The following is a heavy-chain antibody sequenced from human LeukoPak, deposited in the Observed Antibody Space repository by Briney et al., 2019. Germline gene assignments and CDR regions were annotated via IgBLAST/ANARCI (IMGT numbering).Heavy chain of an antibody. Sequence: GGSLRLSCAASKFTFSHFGMHWVRQTPGKGLEWVAVIWNDGSSQYYADSVKGRFTISRDNSQNMLFLQMDRLRPEDTAVYYCAKGAQRGFDYSNSLDKWGQGTLVTVSS. CDR1: KFTFSHFG. CDR2: IWNDGSSQ. CDR3: AKGAQRGFDYSNSLDK. V-gene: IGHV3-33*03. D-gene: IGHD4-11*01. J-gene: IGHJ4*02.